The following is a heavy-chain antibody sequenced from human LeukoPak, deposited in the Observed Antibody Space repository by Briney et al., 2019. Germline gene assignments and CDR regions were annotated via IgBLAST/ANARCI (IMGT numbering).Heavy chain of an antibody. CDR2: ISSSGSTI. CDR3: VRGGPYGDYDAY. J-gene: IGHJ4*02. Sequence: HPGGSLRLSCAASGFTFSSYEMNWVRQAPGKGLEWVSYISSSGSTIYYADSVRGRFTISRDNAKNSLYLQMNSLRAEDTAVYYCVRGGPYGDYDAYWGQGTLVTVSS. V-gene: IGHV3-48*03. CDR1: GFTFSSYE. D-gene: IGHD4-17*01.